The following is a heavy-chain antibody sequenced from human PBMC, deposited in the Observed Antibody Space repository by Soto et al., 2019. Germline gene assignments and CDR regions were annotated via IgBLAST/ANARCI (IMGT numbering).Heavy chain of an antibody. D-gene: IGHD3-10*01. J-gene: IGHJ4*02. CDR3: ARVNTMVRALDY. CDR1: GVTFSSYT. V-gene: IGHV1-69*02. Sequence: QVQRVQSGAEVKKPGSSGKVSCKASGVTFSSYTISWVRKAPGIGLEWMGRIIPIRGIANYAQKSQGRVTITADKTTSTAYMELSSLSCEDKAVYYCARVNTMVRALDYWGQGTLVTVSS. CDR2: IIPIRGIA.